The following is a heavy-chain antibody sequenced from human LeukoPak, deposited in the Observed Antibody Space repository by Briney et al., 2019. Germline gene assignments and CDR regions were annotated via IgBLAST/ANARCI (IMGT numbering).Heavy chain of an antibody. V-gene: IGHV1-2*02. CDR2: INPNSGDT. Sequence: ASVKVSCKASGYTFTSYGISWVRQAPGQGLEWMGWINPNSGDTNYAQKFQGRVTMTRDTSISTAYMELSRLRSDDTAVYYCARVRRYSGSYYAGRYNWFDPWGQGTLVTVSS. J-gene: IGHJ5*02. D-gene: IGHD1-26*01. CDR3: ARVRRYSGSYYAGRYNWFDP. CDR1: GYTFTSYG.